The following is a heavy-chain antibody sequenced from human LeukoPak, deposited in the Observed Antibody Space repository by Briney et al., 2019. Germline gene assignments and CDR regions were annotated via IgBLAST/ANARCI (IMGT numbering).Heavy chain of an antibody. CDR3: ARADYYDFWSGYYYYYYMDV. V-gene: IGHV3-74*01. J-gene: IGHJ6*03. D-gene: IGHD3-3*01. Sequence: RPGGSLRLSCAASGFTFSSYWMHWVRQAPGKGLVWVSRINTDGSSTSYADSVKGRFTISRDNAKNTLYLQMNSLRAEDTAVYYCARADYYDFWSGYYYYYYMDVWGKGTTVTVSS. CDR1: GFTFSSYW. CDR2: INTDGSST.